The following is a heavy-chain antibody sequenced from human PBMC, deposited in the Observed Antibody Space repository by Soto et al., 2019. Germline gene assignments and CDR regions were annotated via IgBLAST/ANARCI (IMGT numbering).Heavy chain of an antibody. CDR1: GGSISSSTYY. CDR2: IYYSGST. D-gene: IGHD4-17*01. J-gene: IGHJ4*02. V-gene: IGHV4-39*01. CDR3: ANSYGDYVSY. Sequence: QLQLQESGPGLVKPSETLSLTCTVSGGSISSSTYYWGWIRKPPGKGLEWIGSIYYSGSTYYNPSLKSRVTISVDTAKNQFSLKLSSVTAADTAVYYCANSYGDYVSYWGQGTLVTVSS.